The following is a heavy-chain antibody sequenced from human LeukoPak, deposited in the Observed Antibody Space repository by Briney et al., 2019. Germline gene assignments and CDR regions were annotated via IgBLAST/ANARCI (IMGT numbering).Heavy chain of an antibody. D-gene: IGHD1-1*01. Sequence: ESLKISCKGSGYSFTYYWIGWVRQMPGKGLEWMGIIYPGDSDTRYRPSFQGQVTISVDKSISTAYLQWSSLKASDTAMYYCARQDGNSKYYFDYWGQGTLVTISS. J-gene: IGHJ4*02. CDR3: ARQDGNSKYYFDY. CDR2: IYPGDSDT. CDR1: GYSFTYYW. V-gene: IGHV5-51*01.